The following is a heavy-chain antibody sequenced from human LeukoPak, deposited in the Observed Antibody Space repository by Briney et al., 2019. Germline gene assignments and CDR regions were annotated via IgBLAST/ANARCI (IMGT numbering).Heavy chain of an antibody. CDR3: TRGGWYRGGAFPFEY. CDR2: IRSKAYGGTT. CDR1: GFTFGDYA. V-gene: IGHV3-49*04. D-gene: IGHD6-19*01. Sequence: GGSLRLSCTASGFTFGDYAMSWVRQAPGKGLEWVGFIRSKAYGGTTEYAASVKGRFTISRDDSKSIADLQMNSLKTEDTAVYYCTRGGWYRGGAFPFEYWGQGTLVTVSS. J-gene: IGHJ4*02.